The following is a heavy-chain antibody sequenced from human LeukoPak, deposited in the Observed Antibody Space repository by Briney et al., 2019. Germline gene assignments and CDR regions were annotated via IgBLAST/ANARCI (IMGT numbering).Heavy chain of an antibody. J-gene: IGHJ4*02. CDR2: ISYDGSNK. CDR1: GFTFSSYG. Sequence: PGGSLRLSCAASGFTFSSYGMHWVRQAPGKGLEWVAVISYDGSNKYYADSVKGRFTISTDNSKNTLYLQMNSLRAEDTAVYYCVKDLGSDGAYYFDYWGQGTLVTVSS. V-gene: IGHV3-30*18. CDR3: VKDLGSDGAYYFDY. D-gene: IGHD7-27*01.